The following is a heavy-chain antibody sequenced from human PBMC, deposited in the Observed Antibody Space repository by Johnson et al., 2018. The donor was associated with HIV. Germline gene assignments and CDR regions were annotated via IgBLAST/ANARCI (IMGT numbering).Heavy chain of an antibody. CDR1: GFTFDDYG. J-gene: IGHJ3*02. CDR3: ARESANSGRYSGAFDI. Sequence: VQLVESGGGVVRPGGSLRLPCAASGFTFDDYGMSWVRQAPGKGLEWVSAISGSGGSTYYADSVKGRFTISRDNSKNTLYLQMNSLRAEDTAVYYCARESANSGRYSGAFDIWGQGTMVTVSS. V-gene: IGHV3-23*04. CDR2: ISGSGGST. D-gene: IGHD1-26*01.